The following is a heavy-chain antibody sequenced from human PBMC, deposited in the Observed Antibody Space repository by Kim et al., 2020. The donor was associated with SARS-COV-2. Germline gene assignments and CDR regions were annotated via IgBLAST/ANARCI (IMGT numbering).Heavy chain of an antibody. Sequence: GGSLRLSCAASGFTFSSYSMNWVRQAPGKGLEWVSSISSSSSYIYYADSVKGRFTISRDNAKNSLYLQMNSLRAEDTAVYYCARTANSGWYGWFDPWGQGTLVTVSS. D-gene: IGHD6-19*01. CDR2: ISSSSSYI. J-gene: IGHJ5*02. V-gene: IGHV3-21*01. CDR1: GFTFSSYS. CDR3: ARTANSGWYGWFDP.